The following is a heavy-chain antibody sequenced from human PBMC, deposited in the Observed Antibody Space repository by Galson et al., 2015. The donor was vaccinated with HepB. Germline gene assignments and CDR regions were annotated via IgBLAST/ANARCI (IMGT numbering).Heavy chain of an antibody. CDR3: AKDWSGYYDY. D-gene: IGHD3-3*01. Sequence: SLRLSCAASGFTFSSYGMHWVRQAPGKGLEWVAVISYDGSNKYCADSVKGRFTISRDNSKNTLYLQMNSLRAEDTAVYYCAKDWSGYYDYWGQGTLVTVSS. V-gene: IGHV3-30*18. J-gene: IGHJ4*02. CDR2: ISYDGSNK. CDR1: GFTFSSYG.